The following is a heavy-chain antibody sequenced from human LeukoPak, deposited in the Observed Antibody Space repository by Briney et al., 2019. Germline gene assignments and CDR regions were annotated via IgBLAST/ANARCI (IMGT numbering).Heavy chain of an antibody. CDR1: GFTVSSNY. J-gene: IGHJ4*02. V-gene: IGHV3-53*01. Sequence: GGSLRLSCAASGFTVSSNYMSWVRQAPGKGLVWVSVIYSGASTYYAYSVKGRFTISRDNSKNTLYLQMNSLRAEDTAVYYCAIDLPPVYWGQGTLVTVSS. CDR2: IYSGAST. CDR3: AIDLPPVY.